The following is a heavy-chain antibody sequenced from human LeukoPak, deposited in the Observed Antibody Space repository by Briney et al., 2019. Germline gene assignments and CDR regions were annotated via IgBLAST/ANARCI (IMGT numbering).Heavy chain of an antibody. CDR1: EITSSDFR. CDR2: ISVRSNYR. Sequence: GGSRGPSVAASEITSSDFRVTGVGKAPGRGLKGVWSISVRSNYRYYADSVRGRFTISRDDARDSLFLQMNSLRAEDTAVYFCVRLRRNNDRSGYYYYYDYWGQGTLVTVSS. D-gene: IGHD3-22*01. CDR3: VRLRRNNDRSGYYYYYDY. J-gene: IGHJ4*02. V-gene: IGHV3-21*01.